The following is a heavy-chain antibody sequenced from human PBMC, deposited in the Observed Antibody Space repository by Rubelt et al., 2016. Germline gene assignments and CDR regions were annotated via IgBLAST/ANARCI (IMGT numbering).Heavy chain of an antibody. D-gene: IGHD6-19*01. Sequence: GGGLVQPGGSLRLSCAASGFTFSSYWMSWVRQAPGKGLEWVSYISSSSSTIYYADSVKGRFTISRYNAKNSLYLQINSLRAEDTAVYYCARGQWLEGSGFDPWGQGTLVTVSS. CDR1: GFTFSSYW. CDR3: ARGQWLEGSGFDP. CDR2: ISSSSSTI. V-gene: IGHV3-48*01. J-gene: IGHJ5*02.